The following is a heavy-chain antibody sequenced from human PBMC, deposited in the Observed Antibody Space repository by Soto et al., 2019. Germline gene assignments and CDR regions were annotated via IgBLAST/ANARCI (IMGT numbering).Heavy chain of an antibody. J-gene: IGHJ5*02. V-gene: IGHV3-30*18. CDR2: ISYDGSNK. Sequence: QVQLVESGGGVVQPGRSLRLSCAASGFTFRSYGMHWVRQAPGKGLEWVAVISYDGSNKYYADSVKGRFTISRDNSKNTLYLQMNSLRAEDTAVYYCAKEGSGRFGNWFDPWGQGTLVTVSS. CDR1: GFTFRSYG. CDR3: AKEGSGRFGNWFDP. D-gene: IGHD3-10*01.